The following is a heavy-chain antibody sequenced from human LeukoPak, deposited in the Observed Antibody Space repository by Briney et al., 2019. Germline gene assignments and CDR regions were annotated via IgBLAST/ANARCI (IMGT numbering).Heavy chain of an antibody. Sequence: GGSLRLSCAASGFSFINAWMNWVRQTPGKGLEWVGRIKSKTDGGTTDYAAPVKGRFTISRDDSKNTLYLQMNSLKTEDTAVYYCTTRGGSFSIFDYWGQGTLVTVSS. CDR3: TTRGGSFSIFDY. J-gene: IGHJ4*02. CDR1: GFSFINAW. V-gene: IGHV3-15*01. D-gene: IGHD1-26*01. CDR2: IKSKTDGGTT.